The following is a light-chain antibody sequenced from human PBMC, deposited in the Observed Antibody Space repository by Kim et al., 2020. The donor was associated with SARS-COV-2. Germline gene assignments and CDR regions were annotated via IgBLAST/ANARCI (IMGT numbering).Light chain of an antibody. CDR1: SSNVGNEG. J-gene: IGLJ3*02. CDR2: RNN. V-gene: IGLV10-54*01. Sequence: LTQPPSVSKGLRQTAALTCTGNSSNVGNEGAAWLQQHQGHPPKLLSYRNNNRPSGISERLSASRSGNTASLTITGLQPEDEADYYCSAWDSSLNTWVFGGGTQLTVL. CDR3: SAWDSSLNTWV.